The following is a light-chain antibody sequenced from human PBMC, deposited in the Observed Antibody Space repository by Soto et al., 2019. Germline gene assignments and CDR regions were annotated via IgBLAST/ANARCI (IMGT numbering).Light chain of an antibody. V-gene: IGLV2-23*01. J-gene: IGLJ3*02. CDR2: EGS. Sequence: QSVLTQPASVSGSPGQSITISCTGTSSDVGGYDLVSWYQQHPGKAPKLIIYEGSKRPSGISNRFSGSKSGNTASLIISGLQGDDDGDYYCCAYVSSNTLLFGGGTKLTVL. CDR3: CAYVSSNTLL. CDR1: SSDVGGYDL.